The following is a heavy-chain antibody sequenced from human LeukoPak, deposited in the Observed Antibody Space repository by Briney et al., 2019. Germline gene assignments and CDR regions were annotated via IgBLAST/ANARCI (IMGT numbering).Heavy chain of an antibody. J-gene: IGHJ4*02. V-gene: IGHV3-23*01. D-gene: IGHD6-19*01. Sequence: GGSLRLSCAASGFTFSSYAMSWVRQAPGKGLEWVLAISGSGGSTYYADSVKGRFTISRDNSKNTLYLQMNSLRAEDTAVYYCAKVPSIAVAGIYYFDYWGQGTLVTVSS. CDR3: AKVPSIAVAGIYYFDY. CDR1: GFTFSSYA. CDR2: ISGSGGST.